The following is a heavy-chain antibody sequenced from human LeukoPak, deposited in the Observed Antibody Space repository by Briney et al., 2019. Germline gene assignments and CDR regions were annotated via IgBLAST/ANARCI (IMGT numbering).Heavy chain of an antibody. V-gene: IGHV4-34*01. CDR1: GGSFSGYY. D-gene: IGHD3-10*01. Sequence: SETLSLTCAVYGGSFSGYYWSWIRQPPGKGLEWIGEINHSGSTNYNPSLKSRVTISVDTSKNQSSLKLSSVTAADTAVYYCARGPYYYGSGRPFDYWGQGTLVTVSS. CDR3: ARGPYYYGSGRPFDY. CDR2: INHSGST. J-gene: IGHJ4*02.